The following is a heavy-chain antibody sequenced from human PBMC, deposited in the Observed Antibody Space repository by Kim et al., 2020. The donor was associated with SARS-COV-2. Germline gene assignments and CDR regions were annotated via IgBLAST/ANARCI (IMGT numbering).Heavy chain of an antibody. V-gene: IGHV1-46*01. CDR1: GYTFTSYY. D-gene: IGHD6-13*01. J-gene: IGHJ6*02. CDR2: INPSGGST. Sequence: ASVKVSCKASGYTFTSYYMHWVRQAPGQGLEWMGIINPSGGSTSYAQKFQGRVTMTRDTSTSTVYMELSSLRSEDTAVYYCARVAAGFSSSWYDTPRDGMDVWGQGTTVTVSS. CDR3: ARVAAGFSSSWYDTPRDGMDV.